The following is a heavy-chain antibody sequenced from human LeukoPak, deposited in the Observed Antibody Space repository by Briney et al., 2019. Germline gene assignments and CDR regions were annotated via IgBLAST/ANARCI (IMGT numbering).Heavy chain of an antibody. Sequence: PGGSLRLSCAASGFTFDDYGIHWVRQAPGKGLEWVAVISYDGRSKYYADSVKGRFTISRDNSKNTLYLQMNSLRIEDTAVYYCAKVPGPGDAFDIWGQGTMVTVSS. J-gene: IGHJ3*02. CDR3: AKVPGPGDAFDI. V-gene: IGHV3-30*18. D-gene: IGHD3-10*01. CDR1: GFTFDDYG. CDR2: ISYDGRSK.